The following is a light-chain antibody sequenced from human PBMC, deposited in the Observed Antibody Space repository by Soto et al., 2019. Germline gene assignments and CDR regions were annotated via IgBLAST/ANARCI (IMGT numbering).Light chain of an antibody. V-gene: IGKV3-11*01. CDR2: DAS. Sequence: EIVLTQSPATLSLSPGERATLSCRASQSVSNYLAWYQQKPGQAPRLLISDASNRATGIPVRFSGSGSGTDFTLTISSLEAEDSAVYYCQQYNIWPPWTFGQGTKVEIK. CDR1: QSVSNY. J-gene: IGKJ1*01. CDR3: QQYNIWPPWT.